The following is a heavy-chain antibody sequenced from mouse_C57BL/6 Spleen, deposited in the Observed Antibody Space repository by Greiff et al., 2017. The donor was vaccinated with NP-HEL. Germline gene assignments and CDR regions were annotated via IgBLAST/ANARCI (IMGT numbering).Heavy chain of an antibody. CDR2: IDPSDSYT. Sequence: QVQLQQSGAELVMPGASVKLSCKASGYTFTSYWMHWVKQRPGQGLEWIGEIDPSDSYTNYNQKFKGKSTLTVDKSSSTAYMQLSSLTSEDSAVYYCARYYDYDRYFDVWGTGTTVTVSS. J-gene: IGHJ1*03. CDR3: ARYYDYDRYFDV. CDR1: GYTFTSYW. V-gene: IGHV1-69*01. D-gene: IGHD2-4*01.